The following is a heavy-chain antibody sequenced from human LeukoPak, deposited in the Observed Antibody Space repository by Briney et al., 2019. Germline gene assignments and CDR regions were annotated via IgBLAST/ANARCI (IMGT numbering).Heavy chain of an antibody. CDR3: ARVRDSSGYDYYYYMDV. D-gene: IGHD3-22*01. V-gene: IGHV4-59*01. CDR1: GGSISSYY. J-gene: IGHJ6*03. Sequence: PSETLSLTCTVSGGSISSYYWSWLRQPPGKGLEWIGYIYYSGSTNYNPSLKSRVTISVDTSKNQFSLKLSSVTAADTAVYYCARVRDSSGYDYYYYMDVWGKGTTVTVSS. CDR2: IYYSGST.